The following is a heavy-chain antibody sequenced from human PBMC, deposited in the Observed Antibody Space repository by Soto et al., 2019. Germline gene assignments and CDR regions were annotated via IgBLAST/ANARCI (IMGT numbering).Heavy chain of an antibody. Sequence: GGSLRLSCAAAGFPFSSYAMSWVRPAPGKGLEWVSAISGSGGSTYYADSVKGRFTISRDNSKNTLYLQMNSLRAEDTAVYYCAKDEGYRLRYYYYGMDVWGQGTTVTVSS. CDR3: AKDEGYRLRYYYYGMDV. J-gene: IGHJ6*02. CDR1: GFPFSSYA. CDR2: ISGSGGST. V-gene: IGHV3-23*01. D-gene: IGHD2-21*02.